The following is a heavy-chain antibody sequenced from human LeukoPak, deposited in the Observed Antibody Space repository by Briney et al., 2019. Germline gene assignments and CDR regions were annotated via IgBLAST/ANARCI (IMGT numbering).Heavy chain of an antibody. CDR2: IYTSGST. D-gene: IGHD6-13*01. Sequence: SETLSLTCTVSGGSISSSSYYWGWIRQPAGKGLEWIGRIYTSGSTNYNPSLKSRVTMSVDTSKNQFFLKLSSVTAADTAVYYCARLGPAAGTSFDYWGQGTLVTVSS. V-gene: IGHV4-61*02. CDR3: ARLGPAAGTSFDY. J-gene: IGHJ4*02. CDR1: GGSISSSSYY.